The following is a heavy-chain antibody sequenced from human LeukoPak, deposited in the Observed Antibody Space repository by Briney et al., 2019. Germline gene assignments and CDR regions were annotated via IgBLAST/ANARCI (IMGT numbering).Heavy chain of an antibody. CDR3: ARTRWLVLAFDI. CDR2: INPNSGGT. D-gene: IGHD6-19*01. V-gene: IGHV1-2*02. J-gene: IGHJ3*02. CDR1: GYSFTAYY. Sequence: GASVTVSCTASGYSFTAYYMHWVRQAPGQGLEWMGWINPNSGGTNYAQKFQGRVTMTRDTSISTAYMELSRLRSDDTAVYYCARTRWLVLAFDIWGQGTMVTVSS.